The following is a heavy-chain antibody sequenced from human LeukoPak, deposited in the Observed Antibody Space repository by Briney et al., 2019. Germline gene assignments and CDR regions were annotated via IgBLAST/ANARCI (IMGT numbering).Heavy chain of an antibody. CDR1: GGSISSDF. J-gene: IGHJ5*02. Sequence: SETLSLTCTVSGGSISSDFWSWIRQPPGRGLEWIGYIYYSGSTNYNPSLKSRVTISVDTSKNQFSLKLSSVTAADTAVYYCARHLGYCSSTSCRLRWFDPWGQGTLVTVSS. V-gene: IGHV4-59*08. D-gene: IGHD2-2*01. CDR2: IYYSGST. CDR3: ARHLGYCSSTSCRLRWFDP.